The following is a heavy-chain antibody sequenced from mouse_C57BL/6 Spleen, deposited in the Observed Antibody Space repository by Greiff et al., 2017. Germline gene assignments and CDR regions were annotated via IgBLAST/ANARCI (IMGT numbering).Heavy chain of an antibody. Sequence: EVQRVESGAGLVQPGGSLSLSCAASGFTFTDYYMSWVRQPPGKALEWLGFIRNKANGYTTEYSASVKGRFTISRDNSQSILYLQMNALRAEDSATYYCARSFYYGSSLFAYWGQGTLVTVSA. CDR2: IRNKANGYTT. J-gene: IGHJ3*01. CDR3: ARSFYYGSSLFAY. V-gene: IGHV7-3*01. D-gene: IGHD1-1*01. CDR1: GFTFTDYY.